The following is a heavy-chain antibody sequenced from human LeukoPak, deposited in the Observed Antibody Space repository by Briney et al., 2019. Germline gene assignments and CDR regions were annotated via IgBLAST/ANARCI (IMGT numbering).Heavy chain of an antibody. D-gene: IGHD3-9*01. CDR1: GGTFSSYV. J-gene: IGHJ5*02. CDR2: MNPNSGNT. CDR3: ARADYDILTGYQDSWFDP. V-gene: IGHV1-8*01. Sequence: PGASVKVSCKASGGTFSSYVINWVRQATGQGLEWMGWMNPNSGNTGYAQKFQGRVTMTRNTSISTAYMELSSLRSEDTAVYYCARADYDILTGYQDSWFDPWGQGTLVTVSS.